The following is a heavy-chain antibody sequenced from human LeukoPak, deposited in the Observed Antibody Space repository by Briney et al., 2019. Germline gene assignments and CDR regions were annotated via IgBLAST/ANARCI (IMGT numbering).Heavy chain of an antibody. J-gene: IGHJ4*02. V-gene: IGHV3-11*04. CDR3: ARDPLLYSSSWYPMGAFDY. CDR1: GFTFSDYY. Sequence: GGSLRLSCAASGFTFSDYYMSWVRRAPGKGLEWVSYISSSGSTIYYADSVKGRFTISRDNAKNSLYLQMNSLRAEDTAVYYCARDPLLYSSSWYPMGAFDYLGQGTLVTVSS. D-gene: IGHD6-13*01. CDR2: ISSSGSTI.